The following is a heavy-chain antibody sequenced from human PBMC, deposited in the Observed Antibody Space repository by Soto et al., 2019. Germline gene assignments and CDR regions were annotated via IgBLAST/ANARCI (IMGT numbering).Heavy chain of an antibody. CDR1: GYTFTSYY. J-gene: IGHJ4*02. D-gene: IGHD6-19*01. CDR2: INPSGGST. V-gene: IGHV1-46*01. Sequence: QVQLVKSGAEVKKPGASVKASCKASGYTFTSYYMHWVRQAPGQGLEWMGLINPSGGSTNYAQKLQGMVTMTRDRSTSTVYMELSSLRSEDTAVYYCARERRGKQWLVEFDDWGQGTLVTVSS. CDR3: ARERRGKQWLVEFDD.